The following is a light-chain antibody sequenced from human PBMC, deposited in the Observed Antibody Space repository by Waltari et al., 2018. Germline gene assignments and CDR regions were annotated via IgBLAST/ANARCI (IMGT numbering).Light chain of an antibody. Sequence: QSALTQPASVSGSPGQSITISCTGSSSDIDFDDYVSWYPHPPGKASKVMIDGVTNRPSGISNPFAGSKPDHTASLTISVLQADDEADYYCSSFTGTMWVFGGGTKLTVL. V-gene: IGLV2-14*01. CDR2: GVT. CDR3: SSFTGTMWV. J-gene: IGLJ3*02. CDR1: SSDIDFDDY.